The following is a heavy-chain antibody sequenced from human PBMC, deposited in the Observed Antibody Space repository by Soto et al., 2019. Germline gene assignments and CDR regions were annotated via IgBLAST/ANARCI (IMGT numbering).Heavy chain of an antibody. J-gene: IGHJ4*02. CDR2: IFYGGST. CDR3: ARHYGVYYDILTGYSIFDY. Sequence: KPSETLSLTCAVSGGSISSYYWSWIRQPPGKGLEWIGYIFYGGSTNYSPSLKSRVTISLNTSKSQFYMTLSSVTAADTAVYYCARHYGVYYDILTGYSIFDYWGQGTLVTVSS. V-gene: IGHV4-59*01. D-gene: IGHD3-9*01. CDR1: GGSISSYY.